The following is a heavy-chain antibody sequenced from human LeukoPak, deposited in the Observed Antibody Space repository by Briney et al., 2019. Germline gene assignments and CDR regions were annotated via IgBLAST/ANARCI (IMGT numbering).Heavy chain of an antibody. CDR2: ISGSGDTT. J-gene: IGHJ4*02. Sequence: QPGGSLRLSCAASGFPFSSYAMSWVRQAPGKGLEWVSVISGSGDTTYYADSVKGRFTISRDNSKNTLYLQINNPRVEDTAVYYCAKRYYDFPLDYWGQGTLVTVSS. V-gene: IGHV3-23*01. CDR1: GFPFSSYA. CDR3: AKRYYDFPLDY. D-gene: IGHD3-3*01.